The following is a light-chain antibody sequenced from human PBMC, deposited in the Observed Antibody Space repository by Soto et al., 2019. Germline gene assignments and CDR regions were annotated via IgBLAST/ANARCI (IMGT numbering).Light chain of an antibody. V-gene: IGLV3-21*04. CDR2: YDG. Sequence: SSELTQPPSLSVAPGQTAKITCGGDNIEKKSVQWYQQRPGQAPVLAIYYDGDRPSGIPERFSGTNSGDTATLIISGVEAADEADYYCQVWDISGDFVVFGGGTKLTVL. CDR1: NIEKKS. J-gene: IGLJ2*01. CDR3: QVWDISGDFVV.